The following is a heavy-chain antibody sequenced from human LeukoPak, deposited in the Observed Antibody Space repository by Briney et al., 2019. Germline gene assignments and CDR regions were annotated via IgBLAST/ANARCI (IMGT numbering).Heavy chain of an antibody. CDR1: GGSMSSSSYY. CDR2: MYYSGST. D-gene: IGHD4-17*01. CDR3: ARTTTVTTSAFDI. Sequence: SETLSLTCTVSGGSMSSSSYYWGWIRQPPGKGLEWIGSMYYSGSTYYNPSLKSRVTISVDTSKNQFSLKLSSVTAADTAVYYCARTTTVTTSAFDIWGQGTMVTVSS. V-gene: IGHV4-39*01. J-gene: IGHJ3*02.